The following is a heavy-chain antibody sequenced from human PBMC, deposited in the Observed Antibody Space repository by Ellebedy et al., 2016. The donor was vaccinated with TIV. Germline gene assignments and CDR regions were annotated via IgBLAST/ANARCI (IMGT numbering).Heavy chain of an antibody. D-gene: IGHD4/OR15-4a*01. V-gene: IGHV3-30*18. CDR3: AKEQVHAIHGFDI. J-gene: IGHJ3*02. CDR1: GFTFSSYG. Sequence: PGGSLRLSCAASGFTFSSYGMHWVRQAPGKGLEWVAVISYDESTKYYVDSVKGRFTISRDNSKNTLYLQMNSLRAEDTAIYYCAKEQVHAIHGFDIWGQGTMVTVSS. CDR2: ISYDESTK.